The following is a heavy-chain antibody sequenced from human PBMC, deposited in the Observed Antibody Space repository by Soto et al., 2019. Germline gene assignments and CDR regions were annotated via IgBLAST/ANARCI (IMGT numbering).Heavy chain of an antibody. Sequence: GGSLRLSCAASGFTFSSYAMHWVRQAPGKGLEWVAVISYDGSNKYYADSVKGRFTIPRDNSKNTLYLQMNSLRAEDTAVYYCARPMIGQLWLPLDYWGQGTLVTVSS. J-gene: IGHJ4*02. CDR2: ISYDGSNK. V-gene: IGHV3-30-3*01. CDR1: GFTFSSYA. D-gene: IGHD5-18*01. CDR3: ARPMIGQLWLPLDY.